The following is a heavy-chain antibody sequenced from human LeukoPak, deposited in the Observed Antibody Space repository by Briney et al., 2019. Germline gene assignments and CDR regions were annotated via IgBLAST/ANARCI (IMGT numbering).Heavy chain of an antibody. Sequence: GGSLRLSCAASGFTFSSYSMNWVRQAPGKGLEWVSSISSSSSYIYYADSVKGRFTISRDNAKNSLYLQMNSLRAEDTAVYYCARERCSSTSCIDYWGQGTLVTVSS. CDR2: ISSSSSYI. CDR1: GFTFSSYS. V-gene: IGHV3-21*01. D-gene: IGHD2-2*01. J-gene: IGHJ4*02. CDR3: ARERCSSTSCIDY.